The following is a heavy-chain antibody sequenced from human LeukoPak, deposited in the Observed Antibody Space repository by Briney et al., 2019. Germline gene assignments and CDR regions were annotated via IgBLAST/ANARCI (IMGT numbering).Heavy chain of an antibody. V-gene: IGHV3-23*01. J-gene: IGHJ4*02. Sequence: GGSLRLSCVASGFTFSSFGISWVRQAPGKGLEWVSAISGSGGSTYYADSVKGRFTISRDNSKNTLYLQMNSLRAEDTAVYYCAKVIEDTATVYFDYWGQGTLVTVSS. CDR2: ISGSGGST. CDR3: AKVIEDTATVYFDY. CDR1: GFTFSSFG. D-gene: IGHD5-18*01.